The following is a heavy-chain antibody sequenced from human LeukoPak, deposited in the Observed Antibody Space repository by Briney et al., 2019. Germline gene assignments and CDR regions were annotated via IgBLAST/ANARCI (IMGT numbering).Heavy chain of an antibody. CDR2: MNRSSGNT. J-gene: IGHJ4*02. V-gene: IGHV1-8*01. CDR1: GYTFTSYD. D-gene: IGHD2-2*01. Sequence: ASVKVSCKASGYTFTSYDINWVRQATGQGLEWRGWMNRSSGNTGYAQKFQGRVTMTRNTSMSTAYMELSSLRSEDTAVYYCARGFRRVSCSSTSCYSTYPFYWGQGTLVTVSS. CDR3: ARGFRRVSCSSTSCYSTYPFY.